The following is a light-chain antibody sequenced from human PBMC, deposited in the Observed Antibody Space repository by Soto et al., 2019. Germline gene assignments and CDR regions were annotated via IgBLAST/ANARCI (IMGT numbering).Light chain of an antibody. CDR1: SSDVGSYNL. CDR2: EGS. CDR3: AAWDDSLNGRV. Sequence: QSALTQPASVSGSPGQSITISCTGTSSDVGSYNLVSWYQQHPGKAPKLMIYEGSKRPSGVSNRFSGSKSGNTASLTISGLQAEDEADYYCAAWDDSLNGRVFGGGTKVTVL. J-gene: IGLJ3*02. V-gene: IGLV2-23*01.